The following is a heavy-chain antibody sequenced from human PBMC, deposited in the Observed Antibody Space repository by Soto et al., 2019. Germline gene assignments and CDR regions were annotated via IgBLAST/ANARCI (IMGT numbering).Heavy chain of an antibody. J-gene: IGHJ3*02. CDR3: ATPYNWNLHYAFDI. D-gene: IGHD1-20*01. V-gene: IGHV4-59*08. CDR1: GGPISSYY. Sequence: PSQTHSLSYTVAGGPISSYYCRWICQPTEKGLEWIGYIYYSGSTNYNPSIKSRVTISVDTSKNQFSLKLSSVTAADTVVYYCATPYNWNLHYAFDIWGQGTMVTVSS. CDR2: IYYSGST.